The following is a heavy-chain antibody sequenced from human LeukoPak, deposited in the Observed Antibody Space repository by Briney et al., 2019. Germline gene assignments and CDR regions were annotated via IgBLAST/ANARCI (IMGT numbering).Heavy chain of an antibody. CDR1: GYTFTSYD. CDR3: ARHLPGRGYNWFDP. CDR2: TNPNSNKT. J-gene: IGHJ5*02. V-gene: IGHV1-8*01. Sequence: ASVKVSCTTSGYTFTSYDVNWVRQAAGQGLEWMGWTNPNSNKTGYAQKFRGRVTLTTNTSISTAYMELSSLTSEDTAVYYCARHLPGRGYNWFDPWGQGTPVTVSS. D-gene: IGHD3-10*01.